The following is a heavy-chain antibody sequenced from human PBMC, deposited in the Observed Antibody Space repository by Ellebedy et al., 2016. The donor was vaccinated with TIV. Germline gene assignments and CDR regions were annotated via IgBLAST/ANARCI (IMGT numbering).Heavy chain of an antibody. V-gene: IGHV3-30*18. Sequence: GESLKISCVASGLTFSYFGFHWVRQAPGKGLEWVAVISNDGSETFYGGSVKGRITISRDNSRNTVDLQMNSLRAEDTAVYFCAKAHEKSLDYWGQGTLVTVSS. CDR2: ISNDGSET. CDR3: AKAHEKSLDY. CDR1: GLTFSYFG. J-gene: IGHJ4*02.